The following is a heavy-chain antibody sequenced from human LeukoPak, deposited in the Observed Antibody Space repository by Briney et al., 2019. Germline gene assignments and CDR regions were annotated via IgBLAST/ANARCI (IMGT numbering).Heavy chain of an antibody. D-gene: IGHD1-1*01. J-gene: IGHJ4*02. CDR3: ARDSGPFDY. Sequence: PGRSLRLSCAASGFTFSSYAMHWVHQAPGKGLEGGAVISYDGSNKYYADSVKGRFTISRENSKHTLYLKMNSLRAEDTAVYYCARDSGPFDYWGQGTLVTVSS. CDR2: ISYDGSNK. V-gene: IGHV3-30*01. CDR1: GFTFSSYA.